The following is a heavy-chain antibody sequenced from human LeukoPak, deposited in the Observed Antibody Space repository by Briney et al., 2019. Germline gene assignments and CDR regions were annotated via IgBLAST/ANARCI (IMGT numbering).Heavy chain of an antibody. CDR3: ARARMAAADTNWFDP. V-gene: IGHV1-69*06. Sequence: SVMVSCKASGGTFSSYAISWVRQAPGQGLEWMGGIIPIFGTANYAQKFQGRVTITADKSTSTAYMELSSLRSEDTAVYYCARARMAAADTNWFDPWGQGTLVTVSS. D-gene: IGHD6-13*01. J-gene: IGHJ5*02. CDR1: GGTFSSYA. CDR2: IIPIFGTA.